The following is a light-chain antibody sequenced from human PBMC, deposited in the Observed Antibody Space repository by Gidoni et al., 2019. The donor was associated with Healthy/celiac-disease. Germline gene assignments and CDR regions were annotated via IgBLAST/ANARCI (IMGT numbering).Light chain of an antibody. CDR3: QQYGSSPQT. CDR1: QSVSSSY. Sequence: EIVLTPSPGTLALSPGERSTLSCRASQSVSSSYLAWYQQKPGQAPRLLIYGASSRATGIPDRFSGSGSGTDFTLTISRLEPEDLAVYYCQQYGSSPQTFXXXTKVEIK. CDR2: GAS. V-gene: IGKV3-20*01. J-gene: IGKJ1*01.